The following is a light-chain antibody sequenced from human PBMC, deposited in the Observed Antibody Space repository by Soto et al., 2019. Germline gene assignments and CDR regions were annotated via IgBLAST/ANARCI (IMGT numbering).Light chain of an antibody. CDR2: TNN. CDR1: SSNIGVNY. V-gene: IGLV1-47*01. J-gene: IGLJ2*01. CDR3: ATWDDSLSGWV. Sequence: QSVLTQPPSASGTPGQRVTISCSGSSSNIGVNYVYWYQQLPGTAPKLLIYTNNQRPSGVPDRFSGSKSGTSASLAISGLRSEDEADYHCATWDDSLSGWVFGGGTKPTVL.